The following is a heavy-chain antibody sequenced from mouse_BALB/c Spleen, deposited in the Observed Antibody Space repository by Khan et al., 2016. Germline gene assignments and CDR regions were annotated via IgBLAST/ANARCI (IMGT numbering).Heavy chain of an antibody. V-gene: IGHV1S136*01. J-gene: IGHJ4*01. Sequence: VQLKESGPELVKPGASVKMSCKASGYTFTDYVMHWVKQKPGQGLEWIGYINPYNDGTKYNEKFKDKATLTSDKSSSTAYMEFSSLTSEDSAVYYCARGAARARYYAMDYWGQGTSVTVSS. CDR3: ARGAARARYYAMDY. CDR1: GYTFTDYV. D-gene: IGHD3-1*01. CDR2: INPYNDGT.